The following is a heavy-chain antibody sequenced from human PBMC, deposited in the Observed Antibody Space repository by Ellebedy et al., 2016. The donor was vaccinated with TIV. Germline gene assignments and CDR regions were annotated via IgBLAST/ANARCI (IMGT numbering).Heavy chain of an antibody. CDR1: GYDFASYS. D-gene: IGHD5/OR15-5a*01. CDR2: ISAYTGNT. V-gene: IGHV1-18*01. J-gene: IGHJ4*02. Sequence: ASVKVSCKASGYDFASYSVSWVRQAPGQGLEWMGWISAYTGNTNYAQKFQGRVSLTTDIPTSTADMELRSLRSDDTAVYYCARDMVQGMVSRYLWFDYWGQGTLVTVSS. CDR3: ARDMVQGMVSRYLWFDY.